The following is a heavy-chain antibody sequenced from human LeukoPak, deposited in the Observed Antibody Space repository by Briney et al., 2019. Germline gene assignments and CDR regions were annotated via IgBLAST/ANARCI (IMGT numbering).Heavy chain of an antibody. V-gene: IGHV1-46*01. J-gene: IGHJ6*02. Sequence: ASVKVSCKASGYTFTSYYMHWLRQAPGQGLEWMGIINPSGGSTSYAQKFQGRVTMTRDTSTSTVYMELSSLRSEDTAVYYCARDLVVVVVTPSYGMDVWGQGTTVTVSS. CDR1: GYTFTSYY. CDR2: INPSGGST. CDR3: ARDLVVVVVTPSYGMDV. D-gene: IGHD2-15*01.